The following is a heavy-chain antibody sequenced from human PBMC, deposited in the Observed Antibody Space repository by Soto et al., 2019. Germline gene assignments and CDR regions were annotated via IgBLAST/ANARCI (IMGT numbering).Heavy chain of an antibody. V-gene: IGHV5-10-1*01. J-gene: IGHJ5*02. CDR2: IDPSDSYT. Sequence: GESLKISCKGSGYSFTSYWISWVRQMPGKGLEWMGRIDPSDSYTNYSPSFQGHVTISADKSISTAYLQWSSLKASDTAMYYCARQSGPRSWSDNWFDTWGQGTLITVYS. D-gene: IGHD6-13*01. CDR1: GYSFTSYW. CDR3: ARQSGPRSWSDNWFDT.